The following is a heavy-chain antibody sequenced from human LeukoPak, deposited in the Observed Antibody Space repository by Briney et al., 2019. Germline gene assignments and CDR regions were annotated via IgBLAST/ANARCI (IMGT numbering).Heavy chain of an antibody. CDR3: AKGGGFVVVPAAIRAPFDY. J-gene: IGHJ4*02. CDR2: ISGSGGST. V-gene: IGHV3-23*01. CDR1: GFTFSSYA. D-gene: IGHD2-2*01. Sequence: PGKSLRLSCAASGFTFSSYAMSWVRQAPGKGLEWVSAISGSGGSTYYADSVKGRFTISRDNSKNTLYLQMNSLRAEDTAVYYCAKGGGFVVVPAAIRAPFDYWGQGTLVTVSS.